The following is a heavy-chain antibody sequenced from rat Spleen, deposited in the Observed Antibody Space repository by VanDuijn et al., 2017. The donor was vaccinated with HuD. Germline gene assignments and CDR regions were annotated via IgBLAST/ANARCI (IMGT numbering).Heavy chain of an antibody. D-gene: IGHD1-12*02. CDR1: GFTFSNYG. CDR3: ITDRRYYDDSYLMDA. J-gene: IGHJ4*01. Sequence: EVQLVESDGGLVQPGRSLKLSCAASGFTFSNYGMAWVRQAPTKGLEWVVTISYEGSSTYYGDSVKGRFTISRDNAKSTLYLQLNSLRSEDTATYYCITDRRYYDDSYLMDAWGQGASVAVSS. CDR2: ISYEGSST. V-gene: IGHV5-29*01.